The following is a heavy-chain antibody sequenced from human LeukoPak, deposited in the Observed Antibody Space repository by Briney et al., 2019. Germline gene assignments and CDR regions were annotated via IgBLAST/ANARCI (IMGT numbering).Heavy chain of an antibody. V-gene: IGHV1-69*04. J-gene: IGHJ6*02. CDR3: ARDTSGYSYGSIYYYYGMDV. CDR2: IIPILGIA. Sequence: SVKVSCKASGGTFSSYAIGWVRQAPGQGLEWMGRIIPILGIANYAQKFQGRVTITADKSTSTAYMELSSLRSEDTAVYYCARDTSGYSYGSIYYYYGMDVWGQGTTVTVSS. CDR1: GGTFSSYA. D-gene: IGHD5-18*01.